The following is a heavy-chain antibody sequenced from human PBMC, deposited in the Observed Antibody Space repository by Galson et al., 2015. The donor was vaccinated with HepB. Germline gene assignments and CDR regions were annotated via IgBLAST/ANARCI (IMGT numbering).Heavy chain of an antibody. CDR1: GYTFTSYG. V-gene: IGHV1-18*01. CDR2: ISAYNGNT. J-gene: IGHJ6*02. Sequence: SVKVSCKASGYTFTSYGISWVRQAPGQGLEWMGWISAYNGNTNYAQKLQGRVTMTTDTSTSTTYMELRSLRSDDTAVYYCARDEAAAGTSYYYYYGMDVWGQGTTVTVSS. CDR3: ARDEAAAGTSYYYYYGMDV. D-gene: IGHD6-13*01.